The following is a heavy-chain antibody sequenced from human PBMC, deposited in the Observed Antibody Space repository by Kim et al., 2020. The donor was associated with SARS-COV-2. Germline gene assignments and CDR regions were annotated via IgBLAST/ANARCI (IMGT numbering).Heavy chain of an antibody. Sequence: GESLKISCKGSGYSFTNSWISWVRHMPGKGLEWMGRIDPSDSHTDYSTSFQGHITISVDKSISTAYLQWDSLKASDTATYYCARLLGFADYDYWFDPWGQGTLVTVSS. CDR2: IDPSDSHT. V-gene: IGHV5-10-1*01. CDR1: GYSFTNSW. J-gene: IGHJ5*02. D-gene: IGHD4-17*01. CDR3: ARLLGFADYDYWFDP.